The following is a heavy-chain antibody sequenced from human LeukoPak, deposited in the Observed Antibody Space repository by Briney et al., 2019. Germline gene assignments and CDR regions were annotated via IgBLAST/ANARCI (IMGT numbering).Heavy chain of an antibody. CDR3: ARLGDFDY. CDR2: IYYSGST. J-gene: IGHJ4*02. V-gene: IGHV4-59*08. D-gene: IGHD3-16*01. CDR1: GGSISSYY. Sequence: SETLSLTCTVSGGSISSYYGSWIREPPGKGREWIGYIYYSGSTNYNPSLKSRVNISVDTSKNQFSLKLSSVTAADAAVYYCARLGDFDYWGQGTLVTVSS.